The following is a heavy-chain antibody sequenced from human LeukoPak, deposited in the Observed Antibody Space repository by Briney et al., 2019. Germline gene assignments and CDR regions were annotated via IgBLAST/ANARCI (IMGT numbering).Heavy chain of an antibody. CDR2: FYYTGNT. V-gene: IGHV4-59*08. CDR3: ARHECGGSCYPEDY. D-gene: IGHD2-15*01. CDR1: GGSISNYY. Sequence: PSETLSLTCTVSGGSISNYYWSWIRQSPGKGLEWIGYFYYTGNTNYNPSLESRVIISVDTSKNQFSLKLSSVTAADTAVYYCARHECGGSCYPEDYWGQGTLVTVSS. J-gene: IGHJ4*02.